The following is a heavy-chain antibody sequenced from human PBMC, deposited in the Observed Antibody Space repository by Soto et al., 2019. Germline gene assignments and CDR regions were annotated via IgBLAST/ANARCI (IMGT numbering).Heavy chain of an antibody. CDR3: AREAYDFWSGFCNYFDY. J-gene: IGHJ4*02. CDR1: GFTFSSYE. CDR2: ISSSGSTI. Sequence: PGGSLRLSCAASGFTFSSYEMNWVSQAPGKGLEWVSYISSSGSTIYYADSVKGRFTISRDNAKNSLYLQMNSLRAEDTAVYYCAREAYDFWSGFCNYFDYWGQGTLVTVSS. V-gene: IGHV3-48*03. D-gene: IGHD3-3*01.